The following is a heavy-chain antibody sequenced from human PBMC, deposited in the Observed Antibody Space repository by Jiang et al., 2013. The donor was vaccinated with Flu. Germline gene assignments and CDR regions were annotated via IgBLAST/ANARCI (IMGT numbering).Heavy chain of an antibody. CDR3: ARGLVTPRVLGR. Sequence: VLLKPSETLSLTCAVYGGSFSGYYWSWIRQPPGKGLEWIGEINHSGSTNYNPSLKSRVTISVDTSKNQFSLKLSSVTAADTAVYYCARGLVTPRVLGRWGQGTLVTVSS. CDR1: GGSFSGYY. J-gene: IGHJ4*02. D-gene: IGHD4-23*01. CDR2: INHSGST. V-gene: IGHV4-34*01.